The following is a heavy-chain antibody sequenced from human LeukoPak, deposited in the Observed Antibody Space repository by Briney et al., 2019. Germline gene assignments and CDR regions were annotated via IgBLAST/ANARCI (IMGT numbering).Heavy chain of an antibody. Sequence: GGSLRLSCAASGFTFSSYWMSWVRQAPGKGLEWVSVIYGGGSTNYADPVKGRFTISRDNSKNTLYLQMNSLRAEDTAVYYCARDHSGSYQRAFDIWGQGTMVTVSS. V-gene: IGHV3-66*02. CDR1: GFTFSSYW. CDR2: IYGGGST. CDR3: ARDHSGSYQRAFDI. J-gene: IGHJ3*02. D-gene: IGHD1-26*01.